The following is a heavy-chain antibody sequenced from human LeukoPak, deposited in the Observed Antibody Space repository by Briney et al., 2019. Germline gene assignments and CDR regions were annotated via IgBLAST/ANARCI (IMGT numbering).Heavy chain of an antibody. CDR3: ARDGDSSYYYYYYMDV. CDR1: GYSISSGYY. CDR2: IYHSGST. Sequence: SETLSLTCTVSGYSISSGYYWGWIRQPPGKGLEWIGSIYHSGSTYYNPSLKSRVTISVDTSKNQFSLKLSSVTAADTAVYYCARDGDSSYYYYYYMDVWGKGTTVTVSS. J-gene: IGHJ6*03. V-gene: IGHV4-38-2*02. D-gene: IGHD2-21*02.